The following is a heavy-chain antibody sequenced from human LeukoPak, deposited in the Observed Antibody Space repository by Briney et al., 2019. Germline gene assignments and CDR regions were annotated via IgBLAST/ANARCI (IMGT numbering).Heavy chain of an antibody. CDR2: ISSSGSSI. D-gene: IGHD3/OR15-3a*01. J-gene: IGHJ4*02. Sequence: GGSLRLSCAVSGSTFSNYEINWVRQAPGQGLEWISYISSSGSSIYYADSVKGRFTISRDNAKNSLYLQMNSLRVEDTAVYYCASRPYGFLGPYDYWGQGTPVTVSS. CDR1: GSTFSNYE. V-gene: IGHV3-48*03. CDR3: ASRPYGFLGPYDY.